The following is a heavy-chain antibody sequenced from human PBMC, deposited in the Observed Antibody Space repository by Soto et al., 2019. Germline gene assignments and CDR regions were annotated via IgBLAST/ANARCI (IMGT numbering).Heavy chain of an antibody. CDR2: ITGSGDST. CDR3: ANTPSYSSSSLGAFDI. J-gene: IGHJ3*02. D-gene: IGHD6-6*01. V-gene: IGHV3-23*01. Sequence: GGSLRLSCTASGFTFSHCAMIWVRQLPGRGMEWVSTITGSGDSTSYSDSVKGRFTISRDNSNNTLYLQMNSLRAEDTAVYYCANTPSYSSSSLGAFDIWGKGTMVTVSS. CDR1: GFTFSHCA.